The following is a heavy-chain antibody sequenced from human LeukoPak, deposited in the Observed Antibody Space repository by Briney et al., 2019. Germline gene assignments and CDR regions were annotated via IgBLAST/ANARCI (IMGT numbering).Heavy chain of an antibody. V-gene: IGHV3-9*01. Sequence: QPGGSLRLSCAASGFTFDDYAMHWVRQAPGKGLEWVSGISWNSGSIGYADSVKGRFTISRDNAKNCLYLQMNSRRSEKRALFYFAQYIGGGIVGATVGGAFDIWGQGTMVTVSS. CDR3: AQYIGGGIVGATVGGAFDI. CDR2: ISWNSGSI. CDR1: GFTFDDYA. D-gene: IGHD1-26*01. J-gene: IGHJ3*02.